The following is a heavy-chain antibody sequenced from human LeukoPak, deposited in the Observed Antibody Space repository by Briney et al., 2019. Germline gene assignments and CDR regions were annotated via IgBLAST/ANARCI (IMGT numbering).Heavy chain of an antibody. J-gene: IGHJ4*02. V-gene: IGHV1-46*01. Sequence: ASVKVSCKASGYTFTSYYMHWVRQAPGQGLEWMGIINPSGGSTSYAQKFQGRVTMTRDMSTSTVYMELSSLRSEDTAVYYCARDLVLGVTTKALFDYWGQGTLVTVSS. CDR1: GYTFTSYY. D-gene: IGHD5-12*01. CDR3: ARDLVLGVTTKALFDY. CDR2: INPSGGST.